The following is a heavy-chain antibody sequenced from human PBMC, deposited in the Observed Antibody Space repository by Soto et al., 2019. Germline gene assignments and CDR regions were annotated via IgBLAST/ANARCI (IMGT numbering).Heavy chain of an antibody. CDR1: GFSFSSYA. J-gene: IGHJ6*02. D-gene: IGHD5-18*01. V-gene: IGHV3-30-3*01. CDR3: AREPGGYSYGPLTYSDYGMDV. Sequence: PAGSLELSSAASGFSFSSYAMHWVRQAQGKGLEWVAVISYDGSNKYYADSVKGRFTISRDNSKNTLYLQMNSLRAEDTAVYYCAREPGGYSYGPLTYSDYGMDVWGQGTTDTVSS. CDR2: ISYDGSNK.